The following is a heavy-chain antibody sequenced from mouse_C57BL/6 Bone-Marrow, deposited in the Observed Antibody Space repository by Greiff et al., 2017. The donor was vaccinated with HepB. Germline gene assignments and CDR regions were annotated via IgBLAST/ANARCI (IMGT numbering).Heavy chain of an antibody. Sequence: QVQLQQPGAELVKPGASVKLSCKASGYTFTSYWMQWVKQRPGQGLEWIGEIDPSDSYTNYNQKFKGKATLTVDTSSSTAYMQLSSLTSEDSAVYYCARKEFYYGSSYYYFDYWGQGTTLTVSS. CDR3: ARKEFYYGSSYYYFDY. D-gene: IGHD1-1*01. J-gene: IGHJ2*01. CDR2: IDPSDSYT. CDR1: GYTFTSYW. V-gene: IGHV1-50*01.